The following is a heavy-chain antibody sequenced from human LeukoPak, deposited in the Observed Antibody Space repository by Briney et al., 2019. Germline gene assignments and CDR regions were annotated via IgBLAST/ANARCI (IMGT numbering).Heavy chain of an antibody. D-gene: IGHD4-23*01. CDR1: GDSVSSNNAV. V-gene: IGHV6-1*01. CDR2: TYYRSKWNY. J-gene: IGHJ4*02. Sequence: SQTLSLTCAISGDSVSSNNAVWNWIRQSPSRGLEWLGKTYYRSKWNYDYAVSMKSRITINPDTSKNHFSLQLSSVTPEGTAVYYCARDLGGRNDYWGQGSLVTVSS. CDR3: ARDLGGRNDY.